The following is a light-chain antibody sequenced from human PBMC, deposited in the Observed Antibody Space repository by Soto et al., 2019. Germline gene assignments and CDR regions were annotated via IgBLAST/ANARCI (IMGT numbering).Light chain of an antibody. V-gene: IGKV1-33*01. CDR1: PDITNY. CDR3: HIHPTIQ. J-gene: IGKJ4*01. Sequence: DIQMTQSPSSLSASVRDRVTITCRASPDITNYFNWCQQKPGKTPHLLIYDASNLTTGVPSRFSGSSSATNFTITIRSLQPEDIVTYKYHIHPTIQVAGGTKVDIK. CDR2: DAS.